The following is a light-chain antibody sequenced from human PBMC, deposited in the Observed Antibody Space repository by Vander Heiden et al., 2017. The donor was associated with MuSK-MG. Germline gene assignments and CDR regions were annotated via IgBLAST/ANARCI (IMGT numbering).Light chain of an antibody. J-gene: IGKJ4*01. Sequence: IVLTHSPATLSLSPGERATLSCRASQSVSSYLAWYQQKPGQAPRLLIYDASNRATGIPARFSGSGCGTDFTLTISSREPEDFAVYYCQQRSNWPRLTFGGGTKVEIK. CDR2: DAS. CDR3: QQRSNWPRLT. CDR1: QSVSSY. V-gene: IGKV3-11*01.